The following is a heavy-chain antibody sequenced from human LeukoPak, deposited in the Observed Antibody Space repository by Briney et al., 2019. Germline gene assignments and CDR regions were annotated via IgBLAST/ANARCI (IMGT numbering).Heavy chain of an antibody. CDR1: GITFSSYS. Sequence: GGSLRLSCAVSGITFSSYSMNWVRQAPGKGLEWISYISGSSDTIYYADSVKGRFTISRDNSKNTLYLQMNSLRAEDTAVYYCARDVGSYSSSSGSKVHYYYYMDVWGKGTTVTVSS. D-gene: IGHD6-6*01. CDR2: ISGSSDTI. V-gene: IGHV3-48*01. J-gene: IGHJ6*03. CDR3: ARDVGSYSSSSGSKVHYYYYMDV.